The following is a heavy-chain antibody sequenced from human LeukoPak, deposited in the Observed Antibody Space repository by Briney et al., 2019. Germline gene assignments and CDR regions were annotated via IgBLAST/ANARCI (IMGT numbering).Heavy chain of an antibody. CDR1: GYTFTSYD. V-gene: IGHV1-8*01. D-gene: IGHD6-13*01. J-gene: IGHJ5*02. Sequence: GASVKVSCKASGYTFTSYDINWVRQATGQGLEWMGWMNPNSGNTGYAQKFQGRVTMTRNTSISTAYMELSRLRSDDTAVYYCARDESRSWYSYRFDPWGQGTLVTVSS. CDR2: MNPNSGNT. CDR3: ARDESRSWYSYRFDP.